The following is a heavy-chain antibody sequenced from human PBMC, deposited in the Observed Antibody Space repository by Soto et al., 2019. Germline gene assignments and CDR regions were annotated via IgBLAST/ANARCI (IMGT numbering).Heavy chain of an antibody. J-gene: IGHJ2*01. CDR3: AKEPVGPDWYFDL. Sequence: DVQLLESGGGLVQPGGSLRLSCAASGFTFRSYAMSWVRQAPGKGLEWVEGISGSGISTHYADSVKGRFTVSRDNSKNALYLQMNRLRAEDTAVYNCAKEPVGPDWYFDLWGRGTLVTVSS. CDR1: GFTFRSYA. V-gene: IGHV3-23*01. CDR2: ISGSGIST.